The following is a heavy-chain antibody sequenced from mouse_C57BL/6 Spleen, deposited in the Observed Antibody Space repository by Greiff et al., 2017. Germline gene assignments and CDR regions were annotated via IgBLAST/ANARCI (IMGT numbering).Heavy chain of an antibody. Sequence: QVQLQQPGAELVKPGASVKMSCKASGYTFTSYWITWVKQRPGQGLEWIGDIYPGSGSTNYNEKFKSKATLTVDTSSSTAYMQLSSLTTEDSAVYYCAEFSATVPYYAMDYWGQGTTVTVSS. V-gene: IGHV1-55*01. CDR3: AEFSATVPYYAMDY. CDR1: GYTFTSYW. CDR2: IYPGSGST. D-gene: IGHD1-2*01. J-gene: IGHJ4*01.